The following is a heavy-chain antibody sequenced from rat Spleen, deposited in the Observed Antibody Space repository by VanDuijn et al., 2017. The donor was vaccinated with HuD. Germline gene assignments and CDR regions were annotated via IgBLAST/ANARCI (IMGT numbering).Heavy chain of an antibody. CDR1: GFSLSGNI. CDR2: MRFDGDT. Sequence: QVQLRESGPGLVQSSQTLSLTCTVSGFSLSGNIVHWVRQPPGKGLEWMGRMRFDGDTSYNSVFKSRLSISRDTSKSQVFLKMNSLQTEDIATYYCAREKVMYTTDYYYPYVMDAWGQGASVTVSS. J-gene: IGHJ4*01. D-gene: IGHD1-6*01. V-gene: IGHV2S30*01. CDR3: AREKVMYTTDYYYPYVMDA.